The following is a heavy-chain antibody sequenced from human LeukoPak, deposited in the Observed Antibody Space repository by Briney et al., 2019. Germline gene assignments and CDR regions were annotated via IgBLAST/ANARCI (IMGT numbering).Heavy chain of an antibody. Sequence: GGSLRLSCAASGFTFSSYNMNWVRQAPGEGLEWVSSISISGPYVYYADSVKGRFTISRDDAKNSLYLQMNSLRAEDTAVYYCASRKIAAAQSWKWELLLAVDYWGQGTLVTVSS. D-gene: IGHD1-26*01. CDR2: ISISGPYV. CDR1: GFTFSSYN. CDR3: ASRKIAAAQSWKWELLLAVDY. V-gene: IGHV3-21*01. J-gene: IGHJ4*02.